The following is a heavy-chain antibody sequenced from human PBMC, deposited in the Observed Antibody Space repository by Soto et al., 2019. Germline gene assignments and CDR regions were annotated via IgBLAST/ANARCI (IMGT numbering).Heavy chain of an antibody. CDR2: IISSSKTI. CDR1: GFTFSPYS. Sequence: EVQLVESGGGLVQPGGSLRLSCVASGFTFSPYSMNWVRQAPGKGLEWLSYIISSSKTIYYSDSVRGRFTISRDNARNSLFLQMNSLRAEDTAVYYCTTSNGALDYWGRGTLVIVSS. V-gene: IGHV3-48*01. CDR3: TTSNGALDY. D-gene: IGHD2-2*01. J-gene: IGHJ4*02.